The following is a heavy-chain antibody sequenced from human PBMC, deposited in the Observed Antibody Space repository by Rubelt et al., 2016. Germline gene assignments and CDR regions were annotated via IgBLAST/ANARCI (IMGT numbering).Heavy chain of an antibody. CDR3: TRHVESYSNSWYFNDAFDI. Sequence: IRSKANSYATAYAASVKGRFTISRDDSKNTAYLQMNSLKTEDTAVYYCTRHVESYSNSWYFNDAFDIWGQGTMVTVSS. V-gene: IGHV3-73*01. CDR2: IRSKANSYAT. D-gene: IGHD6-13*01. J-gene: IGHJ3*02.